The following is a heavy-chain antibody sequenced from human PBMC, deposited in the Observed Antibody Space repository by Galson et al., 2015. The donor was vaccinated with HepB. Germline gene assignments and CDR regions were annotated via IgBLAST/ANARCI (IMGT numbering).Heavy chain of an antibody. V-gene: IGHV3-33*08. CDR2: IWHDGGKK. Sequence: SLRLSCAASGFTFKNFGMHWVRQAPGKGLEWVAVIWHDGGKKYYGDSVKGRFTVSRDNHENTLSLQMNSLRVEDTATYFCARSLGIGIDFWGQGFLVIVSS. J-gene: IGHJ4*02. D-gene: IGHD2-21*01. CDR3: ARSLGIGIDF. CDR1: GFTFKNFG.